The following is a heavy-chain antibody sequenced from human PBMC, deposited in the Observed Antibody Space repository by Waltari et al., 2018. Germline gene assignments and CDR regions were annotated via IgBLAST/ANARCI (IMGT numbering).Heavy chain of an antibody. D-gene: IGHD3-22*01. Sequence: QMQLVQSGPEVKKPGTSVKVSCKASGFTFTSSAMQWVRQASGQRLEWIGWIVVGSGNTNYAQKFQERVTISVDTSKNQFSLKLSSVTAADTAVYYCASSDDSSGYYYRSRWFDPWGQGTLVTVSS. CDR1: GFTFTSSA. CDR2: IVVGSGNT. J-gene: IGHJ5*02. V-gene: IGHV1-58*02. CDR3: ASSDDSSGYYYRSRWFDP.